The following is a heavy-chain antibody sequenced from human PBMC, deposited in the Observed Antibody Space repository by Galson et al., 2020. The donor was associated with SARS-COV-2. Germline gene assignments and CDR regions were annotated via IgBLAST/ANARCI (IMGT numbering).Heavy chain of an antibody. CDR2: INSAGTT. J-gene: IGHJ1*01. CDR1: GFPFSAYT. V-gene: IGHV3-23*01. Sequence: GESLKISCAASGFPFSAYTMGWFRQAPGEGLEWASAINSAGTTNYADSVKGRFTISRDNSKNTLYLEMNSLRAEDTAIYYCAKAYSYYYGWGLSGFEHWGQGTLVTVSS. CDR3: AKAYSYYYGWGLSGFEH. D-gene: IGHD3-10*01.